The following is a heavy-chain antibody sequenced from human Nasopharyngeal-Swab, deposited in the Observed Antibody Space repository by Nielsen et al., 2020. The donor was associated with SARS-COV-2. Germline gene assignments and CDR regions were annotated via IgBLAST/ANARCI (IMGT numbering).Heavy chain of an antibody. V-gene: IGHV4-59*01. Sequence: SETLSLTCTVSGGSISSYYWSWIRQPPGKGLEWIGYIYYSGSTNYNPSLKSRVTISVDTSKNQFSLKLSSVTAADTAVYYCARRRATYYYGSGSYYIFDYWGQGTLVTVSS. CDR2: IYYSGST. D-gene: IGHD3-10*01. J-gene: IGHJ4*02. CDR1: GGSISSYY. CDR3: ARRRATYYYGSGSYYIFDY.